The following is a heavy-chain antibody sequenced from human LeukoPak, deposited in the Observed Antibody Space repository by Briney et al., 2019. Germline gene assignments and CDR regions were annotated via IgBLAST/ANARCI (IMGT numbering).Heavy chain of an antibody. D-gene: IGHD3-10*01. CDR3: AKGSESYYGSGSYYGNWFDP. CDR2: ISYDGSNK. J-gene: IGHJ5*02. V-gene: IGHV3-30*18. CDR1: GFTFSSYG. Sequence: PGGSLRLSCAASGFTFSSYGMHWVRQAPGKGLEWVAVISYDGSNKYYADSVKGRFTISRDNSKNTLYLQMNSLRAEDTAVYYCAKGSESYYGSGSYYGNWFDPWGQGTLVTVSS.